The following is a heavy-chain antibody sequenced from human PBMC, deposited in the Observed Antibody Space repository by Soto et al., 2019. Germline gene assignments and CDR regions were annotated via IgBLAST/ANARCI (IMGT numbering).Heavy chain of an antibody. CDR1: GFNFNSYT. D-gene: IGHD2-15*01. J-gene: IGHJ6*02. V-gene: IGHV3-21*01. CDR2: ISSSGYI. CDR3: ARDCSGGICYPGMDV. Sequence: EVQLVESGGGLVKPGGSLRLSCAASGFNFNSYTNNWVRQAPGKRLEWLSSISSSGYIFSTDSVRGRFTISRDNAKNSVYLQINSLRAEDTAVYFCARDCSGGICYPGMDVWGQGTTVTVSS.